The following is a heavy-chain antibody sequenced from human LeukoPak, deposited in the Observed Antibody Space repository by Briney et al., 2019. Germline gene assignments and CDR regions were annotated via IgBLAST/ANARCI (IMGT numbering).Heavy chain of an antibody. D-gene: IGHD3-10*01. CDR3: ARSGIKMVRGVIIKSPYHMDV. V-gene: IGHV3-21*01. CDR1: GFTFSSYS. Sequence: KPGGSLRLSCAASGFTFSSYSMNWVRQAPGKGLEWVSSISSSSSYIYYADSVKGRFTISRDDAKNSLSLQMNSLRAEDTAVYYCARSGIKMVRGVIIKSPYHMDVWGKGTTVTVSS. CDR2: ISSSSSYI. J-gene: IGHJ6*03.